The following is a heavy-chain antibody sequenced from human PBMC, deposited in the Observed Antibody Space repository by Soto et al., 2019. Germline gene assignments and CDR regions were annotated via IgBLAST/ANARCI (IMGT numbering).Heavy chain of an antibody. V-gene: IGHV2-5*02. D-gene: IGHD4-17*01. CDR3: AHLTTGGFYFDY. J-gene: IGHJ4*02. CDR1: GFSLRNSGVG. Sequence: SGPALGNPKQTLTLTCSFCGFSLRNSGVGVGWIRQPPGKALEWLALIYWDDDKRYSPSLKSRLTITKDTSKNQVVLTMTNMDPVDTATYYCAHLTTGGFYFDYWGQGTLVTVSS. CDR2: IYWDDDK.